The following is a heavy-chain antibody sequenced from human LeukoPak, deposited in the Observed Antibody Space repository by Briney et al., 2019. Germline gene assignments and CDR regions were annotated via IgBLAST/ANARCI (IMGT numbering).Heavy chain of an antibody. J-gene: IGHJ4*02. Sequence: SETLSLTCTVSGGSISSSSYYWGWIRQPPGKGLEWIGSIYYSGSTYYNPSLRSRVTISVDTSKNQFSLKLSSVTAADTAVYYCASLRERSYYARGFDYWGQGTLVTVSS. CDR2: IYYSGST. CDR3: ASLRERSYYARGFDY. CDR1: GGSISSSSYY. V-gene: IGHV4-39*01. D-gene: IGHD4-11*01.